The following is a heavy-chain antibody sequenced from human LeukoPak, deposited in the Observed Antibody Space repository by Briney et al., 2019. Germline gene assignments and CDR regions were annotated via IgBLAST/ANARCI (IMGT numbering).Heavy chain of an antibody. Sequence: ASVTVSCKASGGTFSSYAIGWVRQAPGQGLEWMGGIIPIFGTANYAQKFQGRVTITTDESTSTAYMELSSLRSEDTAVYYCARAPYSNYYYYYYMDVWGKGTTVTVSS. CDR1: GGTFSSYA. CDR2: IIPIFGTA. CDR3: ARAPYSNYYYYYYMDV. J-gene: IGHJ6*03. D-gene: IGHD4-11*01. V-gene: IGHV1-69*05.